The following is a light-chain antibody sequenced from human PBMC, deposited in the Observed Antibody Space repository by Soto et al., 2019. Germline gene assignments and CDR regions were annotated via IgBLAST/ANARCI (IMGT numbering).Light chain of an antibody. CDR2: EVS. J-gene: IGLJ7*01. Sequence: QSALTQPPSASGSPGQSVTISCTGTSSDVGGYDYVSWYQQHPGKAPKLLIYEVSKRPSGVPDRFSGSKSGNTASLTVSGLQADDEADYYCSSYAGSNQGIFGGGTQLTVL. V-gene: IGLV2-8*01. CDR3: SSYAGSNQGI. CDR1: SSDVGGYDY.